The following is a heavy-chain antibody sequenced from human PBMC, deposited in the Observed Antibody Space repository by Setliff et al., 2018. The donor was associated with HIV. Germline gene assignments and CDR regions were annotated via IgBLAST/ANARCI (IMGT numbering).Heavy chain of an antibody. Sequence: SETLSLTCTVSGDSVSSGAYYWSWIRQLPGKGLEYIGYISYRGTTYYNPSLKNRVTISLDKSEDQFSLGLSSVAAADTAVYYCARVKIVDTATITGLFYYHYIDVWGKGTTVTIS. J-gene: IGHJ6*03. CDR2: ISYRGTT. D-gene: IGHD5-18*01. CDR1: GDSVSSGAYY. CDR3: ARVKIVDTATITGLFYYHYIDV. V-gene: IGHV4-31*03.